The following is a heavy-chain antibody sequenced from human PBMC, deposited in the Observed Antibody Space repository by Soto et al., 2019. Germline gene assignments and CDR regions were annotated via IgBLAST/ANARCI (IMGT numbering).Heavy chain of an antibody. D-gene: IGHD6-6*01. CDR1: GGSFSSYA. CDR2: IIPIFGTP. J-gene: IGHJ4*02. V-gene: IGHV1-69*13. CDR3: AREYRSSSGRFDN. Sequence: ASVEVSCKASGGSFSSYAISWVRQAPGQGLEWMGGIIPIFGTPSYAQKFQGRVTITADESTNTAYMELSSLRSEDTAVYYCAREYRSSSGRFDNWGQGTLVTVSS.